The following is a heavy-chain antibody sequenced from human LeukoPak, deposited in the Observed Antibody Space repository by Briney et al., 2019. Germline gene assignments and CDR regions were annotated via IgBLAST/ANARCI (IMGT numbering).Heavy chain of an antibody. D-gene: IGHD2-2*01. CDR3: AKAPYCSSTWCCPDY. CDR2: IGGGGAGT. J-gene: IGHJ4*02. V-gene: IGHV3-23*01. Sequence: TGGSLRLSCAVSRFTLSTYAMTWVRQAPGKGLEWVSTIGGGGAGTYYADSVKGRFTISRDSSKDTLYLQMNSLRAEDTAVYYCAKAPYCSSTWCCPDYWGQGTLVTVSS. CDR1: RFTLSTYA.